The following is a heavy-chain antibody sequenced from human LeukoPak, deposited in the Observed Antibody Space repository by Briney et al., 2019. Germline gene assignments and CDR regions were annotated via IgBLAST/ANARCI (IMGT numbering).Heavy chain of an antibody. D-gene: IGHD6-19*01. CDR2: ISGGGESI. CDR3: AKGKYSSGGVPDY. Sequence: PGGSLRLSCVASEFTFSSHAMNWVRQAPGKGLEWVSSISGGGESIYYADSVKGRFTVSRDNSKNTLYLQINSLRGEDTAVYYCAKGKYSSGGVPDYWGQGTLVTVSS. CDR1: EFTFSSHA. J-gene: IGHJ4*02. V-gene: IGHV3-23*01.